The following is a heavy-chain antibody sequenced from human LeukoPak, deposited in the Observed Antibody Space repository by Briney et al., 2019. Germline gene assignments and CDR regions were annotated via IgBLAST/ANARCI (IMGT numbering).Heavy chain of an antibody. CDR2: ISGSGGST. Sequence: GGSLRLSCAASGFTFSSYAMSWVRQAPGKGLEWVSAISGSGGSTYYADSVKGRFTISRDNSKNTLYLQMNSLRAEDTAVYYCAKDPGDYVDYYYYYMDVWGKGTTVTVSS. D-gene: IGHD3-16*01. J-gene: IGHJ6*03. V-gene: IGHV3-23*01. CDR3: AKDPGDYVDYYYYYMDV. CDR1: GFTFSSYA.